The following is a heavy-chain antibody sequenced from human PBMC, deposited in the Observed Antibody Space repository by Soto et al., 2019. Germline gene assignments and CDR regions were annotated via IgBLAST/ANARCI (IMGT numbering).Heavy chain of an antibody. CDR3: TTDIIVVVPAANDY. CDR1: GFTFSSYW. J-gene: IGHJ4*02. D-gene: IGHD2-2*01. CDR2: INSDGSST. Sequence: EVQLVESGGGLVQPGGSLRLSCAASGFTFSSYWMHWVRQAPGKGLVWVSRINSDGSSTNYADSVKGRFTISRDNAQNTVYLQMNSLRAEDTAMYYCTTDIIVVVPAANDYWGQGTLVTVSS. V-gene: IGHV3-74*01.